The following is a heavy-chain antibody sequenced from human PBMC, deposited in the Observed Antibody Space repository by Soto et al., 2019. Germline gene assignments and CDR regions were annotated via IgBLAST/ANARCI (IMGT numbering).Heavy chain of an antibody. Sequence: SETLSLTCAVYGGSFSGYYWSWIRQPPGKGLEWIGEINHSGSTNYNPSLKSRVTISVDTSKNQFSLKLSSVTAADTAVYYCARGLGPDYDFWSGYLQTAPPGAYYYYYYGMDVWGQGTTVTVSS. V-gene: IGHV4-34*01. J-gene: IGHJ6*02. CDR1: GGSFSGYY. D-gene: IGHD3-3*01. CDR3: ARGLGPDYDFWSGYLQTAPPGAYYYYYYGMDV. CDR2: INHSGST.